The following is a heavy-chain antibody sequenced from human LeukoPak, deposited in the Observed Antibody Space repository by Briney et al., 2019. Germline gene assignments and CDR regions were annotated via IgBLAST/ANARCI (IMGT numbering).Heavy chain of an antibody. J-gene: IGHJ4*02. D-gene: IGHD6-25*01. V-gene: IGHV3-30*18. CDR3: ANYMQRSPFDY. Sequence: PGRSLRLSCAASGFTFSSYGMHWVRQAPGKGLEWVAVISYDGSNKYYADSVKGRFTISRDNSKNTLYLQVNSLRAEDTAVYYCANYMQRSPFDYWGQGTLVTVSS. CDR2: ISYDGSNK. CDR1: GFTFSSYG.